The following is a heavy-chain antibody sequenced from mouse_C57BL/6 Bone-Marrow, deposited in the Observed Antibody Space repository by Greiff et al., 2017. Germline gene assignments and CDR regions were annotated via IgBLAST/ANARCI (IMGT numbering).Heavy chain of an antibody. CDR3: GPGAY. CDR1: GFTFSSYG. V-gene: IGHV5-6*01. Sequence: EVKLQESGGDLVKPGGSLKLSCAASGFTFSSYGMSWVRQTPDKRLEWVATISSGGSYTYYPDSVKGRFTISRDNAKNTLYLQMSSLKSEDTAMYYCGPGAYWGQGTLVTVSA. J-gene: IGHJ3*01. CDR2: ISSGGSYT.